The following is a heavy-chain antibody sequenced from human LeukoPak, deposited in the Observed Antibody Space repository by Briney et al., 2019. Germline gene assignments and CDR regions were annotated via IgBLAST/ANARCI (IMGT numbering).Heavy chain of an antibody. J-gene: IGHJ4*02. V-gene: IGHV3-20*04. CDR2: IYWNGGSS. Sequence: GGSLRLSCAASGFTFDDYAISWVRQAPGKGLEWVSGIYWNGGSSSYADSVKGRFTISRDNAKNSLYLQMNSLRSEDTALYYCARGIAAAGTRYYFDYWGQGTLVTVSS. D-gene: IGHD6-13*01. CDR1: GFTFDDYA. CDR3: ARGIAAAGTRYYFDY.